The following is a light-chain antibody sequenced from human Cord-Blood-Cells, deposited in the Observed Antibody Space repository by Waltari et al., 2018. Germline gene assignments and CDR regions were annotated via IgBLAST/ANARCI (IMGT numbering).Light chain of an antibody. J-gene: IGKJ5*01. CDR1: QGISNY. CDR3: QKYNSAIT. V-gene: IGKV1-27*01. Sequence: DIQMTQSPSSLSASVGDRVTITCRASQGISNYLAWYQQKPGKVPKPLIYAASTLQSGVPSRFSGSGSGTDFTLTISSLQPEDVATYYCQKYNSAITFGQGTRLEIK. CDR2: AAS.